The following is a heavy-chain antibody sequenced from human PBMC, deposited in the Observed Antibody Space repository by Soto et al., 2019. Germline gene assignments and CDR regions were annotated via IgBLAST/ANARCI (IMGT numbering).Heavy chain of an antibody. D-gene: IGHD2-21*02. Sequence: GASVKVSCKASGGTFSSYAISWVRQAPGQGLEWMGGIIPIFGTANYAQKFQGRVTITADESTSTAYMELSSLRSEDTAVYYCARGTASYYYYYGMDVWGQGTTVTVS. CDR2: IIPIFGTA. CDR3: ARGTASYYYYYGMDV. V-gene: IGHV1-69*13. CDR1: GGTFSSYA. J-gene: IGHJ6*02.